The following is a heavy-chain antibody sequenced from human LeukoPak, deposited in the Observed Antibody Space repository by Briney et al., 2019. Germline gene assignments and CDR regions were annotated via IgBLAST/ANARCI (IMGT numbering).Heavy chain of an antibody. CDR3: AGGYSGYGGSFDI. V-gene: IGHV4-31*03. CDR1: GGSISSGGYY. J-gene: IGHJ3*02. D-gene: IGHD5-12*01. CDR2: IYYSGST. Sequence: SQTLSLTCTVSGGSISSGGYYWSWIRQHPGKGLEWIGYIYYSGSTYYNPSLKSRATISVDTSKNQFSLKLSSVTAADTAVYYCAGGYSGYGGSFDIWGQGTMVTVSS.